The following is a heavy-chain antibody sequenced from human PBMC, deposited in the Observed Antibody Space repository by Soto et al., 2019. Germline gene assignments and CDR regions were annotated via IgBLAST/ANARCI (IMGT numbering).Heavy chain of an antibody. CDR1: GGSISSGGYS. Sequence: PSETLSLTCAVSGGSISSGGYSWSWIRQPPGKGLEWIGYIYHSGSTYYNPSLKSRVTISVDRSKNQFSLKLSSVTAADTAVYYCARDSYDSSGYYLAYFDYWGQGTLVTVSS. CDR2: IYHSGST. J-gene: IGHJ4*02. CDR3: ARDSYDSSGYYLAYFDY. V-gene: IGHV4-30-2*01. D-gene: IGHD3-22*01.